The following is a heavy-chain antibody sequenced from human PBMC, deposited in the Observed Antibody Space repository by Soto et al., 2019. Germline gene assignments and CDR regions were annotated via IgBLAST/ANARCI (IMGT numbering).Heavy chain of an antibody. V-gene: IGHV4-4*02. J-gene: IGHJ4*02. CDR1: SGSISSSNW. D-gene: IGHD4-17*01. CDR3: ARALHGDYVDFHFDY. Sequence: QVQLQESGPGLVKPSGTLSLTCAVSSGSISSSNWWSWVRQPPGKGLEWIGEIYHSGSTNDNPSRKSRVTISVDKSKNQFSLQLSSVTAADTAVYYCARALHGDYVDFHFDYWGQGTLVTVSS. CDR2: IYHSGST.